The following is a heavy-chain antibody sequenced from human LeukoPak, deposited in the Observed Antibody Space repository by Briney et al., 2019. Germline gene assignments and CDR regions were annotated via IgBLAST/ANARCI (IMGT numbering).Heavy chain of an antibody. V-gene: IGHV4-59*01. Sequence: SETLSLTCTVSGASISRYFWNWIRQPPGKXLEWIGYISSGGSTNYNPSLKSRVTISIDTSKNQFSLKLTSATAADTAIYYCARGDDYKSTLFDYWGQGTLVTVSS. CDR2: ISSGGST. CDR1: GASISRYF. D-gene: IGHD5-12*01. J-gene: IGHJ4*02. CDR3: ARGDDYKSTLFDY.